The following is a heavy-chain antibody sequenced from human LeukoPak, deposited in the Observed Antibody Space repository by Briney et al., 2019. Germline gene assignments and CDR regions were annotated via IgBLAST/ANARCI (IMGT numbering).Heavy chain of an antibody. CDR1: GGSISSSNW. CDR3: ARREDYYDSSGYSD. Sequence: SETLSLTCAVSGGSISSSNWWSWVRQPPGKGLEWIGEIYHSGSTNYNPSLKSRVTISVDKSKNQFSLKLSSVTAADTAVYYCARREDYYDSSGYSDWGQGTLVTVSS. CDR2: IYHSGST. D-gene: IGHD3-22*01. V-gene: IGHV4-4*02. J-gene: IGHJ4*02.